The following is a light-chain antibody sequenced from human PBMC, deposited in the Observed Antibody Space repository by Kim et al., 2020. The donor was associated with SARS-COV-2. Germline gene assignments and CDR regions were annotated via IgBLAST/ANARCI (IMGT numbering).Light chain of an antibody. CDR1: QSISNS. J-gene: IGKJ2*01. V-gene: IGKV1-5*01. CDR2: DVS. Sequence: DIQMTQSPSTLSASVGDRVTITCRASQSISNSLAWYQQKPGKAPNLLIYDVSSLESGVPTRFSGSGSGTEFTLTISSPQPDDFATYYCQQYNAYHYTFGQGTKLEI. CDR3: QQYNAYHYT.